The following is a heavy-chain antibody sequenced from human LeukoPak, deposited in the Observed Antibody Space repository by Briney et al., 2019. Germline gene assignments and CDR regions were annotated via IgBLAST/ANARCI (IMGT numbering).Heavy chain of an antibody. CDR3: ARGNGPGSFIIDY. CDR2: IDSSSSSI. Sequence: GGSLRLSCAASVFIFTSHSMNWVRQAPGKGLEWVSFIDSSSSSIHYADSVRGRFTISRDNAKNLLYLQMNSLRAEDTAEYFCARGNGPGSFIIDYWGQGTLVAASS. CDR1: VFIFTSHS. V-gene: IGHV3-48*01. J-gene: IGHJ4*02. D-gene: IGHD3-10*01.